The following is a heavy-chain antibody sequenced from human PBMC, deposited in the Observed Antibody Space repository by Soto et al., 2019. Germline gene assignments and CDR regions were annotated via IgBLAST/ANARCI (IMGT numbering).Heavy chain of an antibody. Sequence: EVQLVESGGGLVQPGGSLRVSCAASGFTFSSYSINWVRQAPGKGLEWVSYISGSSTIYYADSVKGRFTISRDNAKNSPEQQRNSRRDEDTAGYYWARVGLGLFGMDVWGQGTTVTVSS. CDR1: GFTFSSYS. CDR3: ARVGLGLFGMDV. CDR2: ISGSSTI. D-gene: IGHD3-16*01. V-gene: IGHV3-48*02. J-gene: IGHJ6*02.